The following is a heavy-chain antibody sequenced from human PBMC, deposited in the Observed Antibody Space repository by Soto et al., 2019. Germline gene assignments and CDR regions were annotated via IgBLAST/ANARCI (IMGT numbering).Heavy chain of an antibody. J-gene: IGHJ6*02. Sequence: QVQLVQSGAEVKKPGASVKVSCKASGYTFTSYGISWVRQAPGQGLEWMGWISAYNGNTNYAQKLQGRVTMTTDTSTSTAYKKLMSLISDDTAVEYCATDIVLVPPTSYYYGMDVWGQGTTVTVSS. CDR2: ISAYNGNT. D-gene: IGHD2-2*01. CDR3: ATDIVLVPPTSYYYGMDV. CDR1: GYTFTSYG. V-gene: IGHV1-18*01.